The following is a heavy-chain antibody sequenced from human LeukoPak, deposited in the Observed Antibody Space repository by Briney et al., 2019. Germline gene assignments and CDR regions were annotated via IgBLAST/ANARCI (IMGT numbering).Heavy chain of an antibody. V-gene: IGHV1-8*01. CDR1: GYTFTSYD. CDR2: MNPNSGNT. D-gene: IGHD6-19*01. J-gene: IGHJ5*02. Sequence: GASVKVSCKASGYTFTSYDINWVRQATGQGLEWMGWMNPNSGNTGYAQKFQGRVTMTRNTSISTAYMELSSLRSEDTAVYYCARVNGWYSSGWYNWFDPWGQGTLVTVSS. CDR3: ARVNGWYSSGWYNWFDP.